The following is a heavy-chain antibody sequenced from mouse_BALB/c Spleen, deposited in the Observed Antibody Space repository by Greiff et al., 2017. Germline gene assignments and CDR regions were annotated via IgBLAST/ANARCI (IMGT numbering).Heavy chain of an antibody. CDR2: ISNLAYSI. V-gene: IGHV5-15*02. D-gene: IGHD2-3*01. CDR1: GFTFSDYG. CDR3: ARGDGYLDY. Sequence: EVQLVESGGGLVQPGGSRKLSCAASGFTFSDYGMAWVRQAPGKGPEWVAFISNLAYSIYYADTVTGRFTISRENAKNTLYLEMSSLRSEDTAMYYCARGDGYLDYWGQGTTLTVSS. J-gene: IGHJ2*01.